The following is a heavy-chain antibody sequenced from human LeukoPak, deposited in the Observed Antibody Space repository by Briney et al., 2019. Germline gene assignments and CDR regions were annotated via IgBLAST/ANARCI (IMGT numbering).Heavy chain of an antibody. CDR1: GGAISSYY. V-gene: IGHV4-59*01. CDR2: IYYSGST. D-gene: IGHD6-13*01. Sequence: PSETLSLTCTVSGGAISSYYWSWIRQPPGQGLEWIGYIYYSGSTNYNPSLKSRVTISVDTSKNQFSLKLSSVTAADKAVYYCARISRYYYYYYMDVWGKGTTVTVSS. CDR3: ARISRYYYYYYMDV. J-gene: IGHJ6*03.